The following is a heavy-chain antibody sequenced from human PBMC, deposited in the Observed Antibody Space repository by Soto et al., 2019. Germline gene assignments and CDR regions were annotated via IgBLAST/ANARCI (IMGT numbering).Heavy chain of an antibody. CDR3: ARTGYGDYDFGY. Sequence: SETLSLTCTASGGSITSGGYYWSWIRQHPGKGLEWIGYIYHSGSTYYNPSVKRRVTISVDTSNNQFSLKLNSVTVADTAVYYCARTGYGDYDFGYWGQGTLVTVSS. CDR2: IYHSGST. CDR1: GGSITSGGYY. V-gene: IGHV4-31*03. J-gene: IGHJ4*02. D-gene: IGHD4-17*01.